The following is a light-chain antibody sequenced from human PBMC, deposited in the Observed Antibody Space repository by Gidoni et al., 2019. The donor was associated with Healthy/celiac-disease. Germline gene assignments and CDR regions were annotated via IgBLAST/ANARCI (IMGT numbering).Light chain of an antibody. V-gene: IGKV3-11*01. Sequence: EIVLTQSPATLSLSPVERATLSCRASQSVSSYLAWYQQKPGQAPRLLISDASNRATGIPALFSGSGSGTDFTLTISSLEPEDFAVYYCQQRSNWPLTFGQWTRLEIK. CDR1: QSVSSY. J-gene: IGKJ5*01. CDR3: QQRSNWPLT. CDR2: DAS.